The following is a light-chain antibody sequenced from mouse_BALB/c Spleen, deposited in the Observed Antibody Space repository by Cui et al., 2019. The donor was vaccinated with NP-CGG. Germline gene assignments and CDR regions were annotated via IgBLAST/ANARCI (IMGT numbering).Light chain of an antibody. CDR3: QQGNSSPLT. J-gene: IGKJ5*01. Sequence: EMVLTHSPVSITSPRGEKLTITCRATSSISSIYLHWYQQKPGSSPKLLIYRTSILASGVLDSFSGSGSERFYTLTISCMQDEVAATYYCQQGNSSPLTFGAGTKLELK. V-gene: IGKV4-92*01. CDR1: SSISSIY. CDR2: RTS.